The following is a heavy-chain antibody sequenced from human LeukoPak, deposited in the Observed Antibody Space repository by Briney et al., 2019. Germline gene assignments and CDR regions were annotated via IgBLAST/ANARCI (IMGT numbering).Heavy chain of an antibody. V-gene: IGHV3-30-3*01. Sequence: GGSLRLSRAASGFTFSSYAMHWVRQAPGKGLEWVAVISYDGSNKYYADSVKGRFTISRDNSKNTLYLQMNSLRAEDTAVYYCARRIAAADLDYRGQGTLVTVSS. CDR1: GFTFSSYA. CDR3: ARRIAAADLDY. J-gene: IGHJ4*02. D-gene: IGHD6-13*01. CDR2: ISYDGSNK.